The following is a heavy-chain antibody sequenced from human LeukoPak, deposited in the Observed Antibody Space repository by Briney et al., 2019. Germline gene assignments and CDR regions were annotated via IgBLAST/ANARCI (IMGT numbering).Heavy chain of an antibody. CDR3: ARSGYCSSTSCPNWFDP. Sequence: ASVKVSCKASVYTGSSYGFSWVWQPPGQGLEWMGCGGVYDGNTNYAQKLQGRVTMTTDTSTSTDYMELRSLRSDDTAVYYCARSGYCSSTSCPNWFDPWGQGTLVTVSS. CDR1: VYTGSSYG. V-gene: IGHV1-18*01. D-gene: IGHD2-2*01. J-gene: IGHJ5*02. CDR2: GGVYDGNT.